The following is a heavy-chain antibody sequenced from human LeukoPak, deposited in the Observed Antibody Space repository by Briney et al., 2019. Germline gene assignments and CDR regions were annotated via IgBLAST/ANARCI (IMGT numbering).Heavy chain of an antibody. CDR2: IYTSGST. Sequence: SETLSLTCTVSGGSISSYYWSWIRQPAGKGLEWIGRIYTSGSTNYNPSLKSRVTMSVDTSKNQFSLKLSSVTAADTAVYYCARDVDSSGWYWYHWFDPWGQGTLVTVS. CDR3: ARDVDSSGWYWYHWFDP. V-gene: IGHV4-4*07. CDR1: GGSISSYY. J-gene: IGHJ5*02. D-gene: IGHD6-19*01.